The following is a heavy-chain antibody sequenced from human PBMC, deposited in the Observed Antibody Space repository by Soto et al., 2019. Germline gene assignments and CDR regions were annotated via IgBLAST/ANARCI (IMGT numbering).Heavy chain of an antibody. CDR1: GDSISSADYC. J-gene: IGHJ4*02. V-gene: IGHV4-30-4*01. CDR3: AREDSGLFDY. D-gene: IGHD6-19*01. CDR2: ICYSGST. Sequence: PSETLSLTCTVSGDSISSADYCWSWIRQPPGKGLEWIGYICYSGSTYYNPSLKSRTTMSVDTSKKQFSLTLTSVTAADTAVYYCAREDSGLFDYWGQGSRVTVSS.